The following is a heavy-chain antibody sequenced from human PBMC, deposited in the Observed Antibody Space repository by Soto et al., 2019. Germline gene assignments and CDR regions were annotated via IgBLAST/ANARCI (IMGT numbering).Heavy chain of an antibody. CDR3: ARRAEMATMGHYFDY. CDR2: IYSSGST. Sequence: SETLSLTCTVSGVSISSSNFYWGWIRQPPGKGLEWIGSIYSSGSTYYNPSVKSRVTMSVDTSKNQLSLKLSSVTAADTAVYYCARRAEMATMGHYFDYWGQGTLVTVSS. V-gene: IGHV4-39*01. CDR1: GVSISSSNFY. J-gene: IGHJ4*02. D-gene: IGHD5-12*01.